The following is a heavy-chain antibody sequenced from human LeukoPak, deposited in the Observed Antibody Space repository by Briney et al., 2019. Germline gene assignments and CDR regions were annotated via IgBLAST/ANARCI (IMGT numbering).Heavy chain of an antibody. V-gene: IGHV3-23*01. Sequence: GGSLRLSCAASGLILRSYAMSWVRQAPGKGLEWVSAISGSGGSTYYADSVKGRFTISKDNAKNTVYLQMNSLRVEDTAVYFCAKDPSESYNYGYFDYWGQGTLVTVSS. D-gene: IGHD3-10*01. CDR1: GLILRSYA. CDR2: ISGSGGST. J-gene: IGHJ4*02. CDR3: AKDPSESYNYGYFDY.